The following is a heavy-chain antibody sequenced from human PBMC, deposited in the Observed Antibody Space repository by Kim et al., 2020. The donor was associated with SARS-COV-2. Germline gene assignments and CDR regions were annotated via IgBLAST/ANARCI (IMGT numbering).Heavy chain of an antibody. CDR1: GFTVSSSY. V-gene: IGHV3-53*01. D-gene: IGHD6-19*01. CDR3: ARDPQWLAMDV. Sequence: GGSLRLSCAASGFTVSSSYMSWVRQAPGKGLEWVSIIYSGGSTYYADSVKGRFTISRDNSKNTLYLQMNSLRAEDTAVYYCARDPQWLAMDVWDQGTTVTVSS. J-gene: IGHJ6*02. CDR2: IYSGGST.